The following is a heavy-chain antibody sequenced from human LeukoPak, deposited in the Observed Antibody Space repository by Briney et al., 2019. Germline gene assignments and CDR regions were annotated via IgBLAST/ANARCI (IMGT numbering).Heavy chain of an antibody. D-gene: IGHD3-22*01. V-gene: IGHV4-59*08. Sequence: SETLSLTCTVSGDSFSGYYWTWIRQPPGKRLEWIGYIFYSGSTNYNPSPKSRVTISLDTSKNQFSLKLSSVTDADTAVYYCARLVCDSSGYYYEGDWGQGTLVTVSS. CDR1: GDSFSGYY. CDR2: IFYSGST. J-gene: IGHJ4*02. CDR3: ARLVCDSSGYYYEGD.